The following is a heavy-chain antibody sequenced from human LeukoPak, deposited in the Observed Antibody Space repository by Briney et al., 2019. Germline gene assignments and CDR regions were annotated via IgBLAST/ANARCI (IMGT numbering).Heavy chain of an antibody. J-gene: IGHJ4*02. CDR3: ARDGTRGHYDILTGYYNPFDY. D-gene: IGHD3-9*01. CDR1: GFTFSSYG. CDR2: ISYDGSNK. Sequence: GGSLRLSCAASGFTFSSYGMHWVRQAPGKGLEWVAVISYDGSNKYYADSVKGRFTISRDNSKNTLYLQMNSLRAEDTAVYYCARDGTRGHYDILTGYYNPFDYWGQGTLVTVSS. V-gene: IGHV3-30*19.